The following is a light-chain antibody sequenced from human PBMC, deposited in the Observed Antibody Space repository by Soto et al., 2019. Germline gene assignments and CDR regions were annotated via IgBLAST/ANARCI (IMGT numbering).Light chain of an antibody. CDR1: SSDIGSYNL. V-gene: IGLV2-23*01. CDR2: EGS. J-gene: IGLJ2*01. Sequence: QSALTQPASVSGSPGQSITISCNGTSSDIGSYNLVSWYQQHPGKAPKLMIYEGSQRPSGVSNRFSGSKSGNTASLTISGLQSEDDADYYCCSFAGSATIFGGGTKLTVL. CDR3: CSFAGSATI.